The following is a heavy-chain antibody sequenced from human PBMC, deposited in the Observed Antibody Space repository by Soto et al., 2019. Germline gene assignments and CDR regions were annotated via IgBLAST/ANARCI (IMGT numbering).Heavy chain of an antibody. V-gene: IGHV4-31*03. J-gene: IGHJ3*02. CDR1: GGSISSGGYY. D-gene: IGHD6-13*01. CDR3: ARDRGSRLDFDI. CDR2: IYYSGST. Sequence: QVQLQESGPGLVKPSQTLSLTCTVSGGSISSGGYYWSWIRQHPGKGLEWIGYIYYSGSTYYNPYVRRRVTISVDTSKNQFSLKLSSVTAADTAVYYCARDRGSRLDFDIWGQGTMVTVSS.